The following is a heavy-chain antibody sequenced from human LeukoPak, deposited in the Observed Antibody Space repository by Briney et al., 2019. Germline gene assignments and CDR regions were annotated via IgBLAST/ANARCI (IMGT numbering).Heavy chain of an antibody. CDR2: ISSRSSYI. D-gene: IGHD5-12*01. CDR3: AKTAPYSGYDYGPFDY. J-gene: IGHJ4*02. V-gene: IGHV3-21*04. CDR1: GFIFSRNT. Sequence: GGSLRLSCAASGFIFSRNTMNWVRQAPGKGLEWVSSISSRSSYIYYADSVKGRFTISRDNSKNTLYLQMNSLRAEDTAVYYCAKTAPYSGYDYGPFDYWGQGTLVTVSS.